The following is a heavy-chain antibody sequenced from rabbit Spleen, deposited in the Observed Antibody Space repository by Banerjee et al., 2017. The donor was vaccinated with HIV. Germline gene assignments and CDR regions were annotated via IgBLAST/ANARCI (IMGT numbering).Heavy chain of an antibody. CDR2: IWTGSTAIT. CDR1: GFSFSSGYD. Sequence: KESGGGLVKPGASLTLTCTASGFSFSSGYDMCWVRQAPGKGLEWIGTIWTGSTAITWYASWAKGRFTISKASSTTVTLKMTSLTGADTAAYFCARDVLYVESVWGPGTLVTVS. J-gene: IGHJ6*01. CDR3: ARDVLYVESV. V-gene: IGHV1S40*01.